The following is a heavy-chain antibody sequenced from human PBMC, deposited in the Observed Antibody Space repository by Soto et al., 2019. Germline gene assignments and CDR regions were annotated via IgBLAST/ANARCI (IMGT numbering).Heavy chain of an antibody. CDR2: ISYDGSNK. CDR3: ARDRIPLYGSSGYLFDY. D-gene: IGHD3-22*01. Sequence: GGSLRLSCAASGFTFSSYAMHWVRQAPGKGLEWVAVISYDGSNKYYADSVKGRFTISRDNSKNTLYLQMNSLRAEDTAVYYCARDRIPLYGSSGYLFDYWGQCTLVTVSS. J-gene: IGHJ4*02. V-gene: IGHV3-30-3*01. CDR1: GFTFSSYA.